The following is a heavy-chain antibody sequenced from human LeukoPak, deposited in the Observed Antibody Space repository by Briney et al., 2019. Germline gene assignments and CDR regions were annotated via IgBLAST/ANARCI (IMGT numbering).Heavy chain of an antibody. CDR2: IYYSGST. V-gene: IGHV4-59*01. CDR1: GGSISSYY. CDR3: ARDPGTTGTTYFDL. J-gene: IGHJ2*01. Sequence: SETLSLTCTVSGGSISSYYWSWIRQPPGKGLEWIGYIYYSGSTNYNPSLKSRVTISVDTSKNQFSLKLSSVTAADTAVYYCARDPGTTGTTYFDLWGRGTLVTVSS. D-gene: IGHD1-1*01.